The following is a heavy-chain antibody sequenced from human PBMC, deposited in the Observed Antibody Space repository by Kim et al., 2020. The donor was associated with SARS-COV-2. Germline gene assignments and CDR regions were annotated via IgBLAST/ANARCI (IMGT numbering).Heavy chain of an antibody. CDR2: IKSKTDGGTT. J-gene: IGHJ4*02. V-gene: IGHV3-15*01. D-gene: IGHD6-13*01. CDR3: TTVVGSSWYCVGDY. Sequence: GGSLRLSCAASGFTFSNAWMSWVRQAPGKGLEWVGRIKSKTDGGTTDYAAPVKGRFTISRDDSKNTLYLQMNSLKTEDTAVYYCTTVVGSSWYCVGDYWGQGTLVTVSS. CDR1: GFTFSNAW.